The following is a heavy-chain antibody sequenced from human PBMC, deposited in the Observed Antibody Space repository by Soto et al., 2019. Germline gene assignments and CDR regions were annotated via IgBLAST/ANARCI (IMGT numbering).Heavy chain of an antibody. CDR3: AIYSSGWYPLDY. Sequence: QVQLVESGGGVVQPGRSLRLSCAASGFTFSSYGMHWVRQAPGKGLEWVAVISYDGSNKYYADSVKGRFTISRDNSKNTLYLQMNSLRAEDTAVYYCAIYSSGWYPLDYWGQATLVTVSS. CDR1: GFTFSSYG. D-gene: IGHD6-19*01. CDR2: ISYDGSNK. J-gene: IGHJ4*02. V-gene: IGHV3-30*03.